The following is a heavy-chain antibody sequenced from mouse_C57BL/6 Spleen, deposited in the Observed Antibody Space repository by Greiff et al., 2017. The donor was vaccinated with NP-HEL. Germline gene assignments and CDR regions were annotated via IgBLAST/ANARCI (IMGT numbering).Heavy chain of an antibody. CDR2: INPNNGGT. J-gene: IGHJ3*01. CDR1: GYTFTDYY. D-gene: IGHD3-2*02. CDR3: AREGAQATFAY. V-gene: IGHV1-26*01. Sequence: EVQGVESGPELVKPGASVKISCKASGYTFTDYYMNWVKQSHGKSLEWIGDINPNNGGTSYNQKFKGKATLTVDKSSSTAYMELRSLTSEDSAVYYCAREGAQATFAYWGQGTLVTVSA.